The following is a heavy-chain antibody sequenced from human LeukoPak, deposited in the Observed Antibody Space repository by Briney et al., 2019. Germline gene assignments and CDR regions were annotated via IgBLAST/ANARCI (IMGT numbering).Heavy chain of an antibody. CDR3: ARWKMELERNAFDF. CDR1: GFTFRTYW. CDR2: INQDGSEE. Sequence: GGSLRLPCAASGFTFRTYWMSWIRQAPGNEPEWVADINQDGSEEYYLQSVRGRFTVSRDNAQNAVFLQMTYLRADDTAVYYCARWKMELERNAFDFWGQGTVVTVSS. D-gene: IGHD1-26*01. V-gene: IGHV3-7*01. J-gene: IGHJ3*01.